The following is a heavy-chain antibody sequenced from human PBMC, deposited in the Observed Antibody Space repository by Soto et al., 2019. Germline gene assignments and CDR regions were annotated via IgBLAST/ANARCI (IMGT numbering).Heavy chain of an antibody. V-gene: IGHV1-8*01. CDR2: MNAKSGDT. Sequence: ASVKVSCKASGYTFSDFDINWLRQASGQGPEWMGWMNAKSGDTFFAQRFQGKFNMTWDTSLSTAYMEVGSLTSDDTAIYYCARGNPFNYAGFDVWGQGTTATVSS. CDR3: ARGNPFNYAGFDV. CDR1: GYTFSDFD. D-gene: IGHD3-16*01. J-gene: IGHJ6*02.